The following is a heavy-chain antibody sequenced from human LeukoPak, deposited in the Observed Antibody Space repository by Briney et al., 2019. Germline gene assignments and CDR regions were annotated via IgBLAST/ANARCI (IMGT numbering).Heavy chain of an antibody. CDR3: ARPSYSSGWYFIFGY. CDR2: MNPNSGNT. V-gene: IGHV1-8*03. CDR1: GYTFTSYD. J-gene: IGHJ4*02. Sequence: ASVKVSCKASGYTFTSYDINWVRQAPGQGLEWMGWMNPNSGNTGYAQKFQGRVTITRNTSISTAYMELSSLRSEDTAVYYCARPSYSSGWYFIFGYWGQGTLVTVSS. D-gene: IGHD6-19*01.